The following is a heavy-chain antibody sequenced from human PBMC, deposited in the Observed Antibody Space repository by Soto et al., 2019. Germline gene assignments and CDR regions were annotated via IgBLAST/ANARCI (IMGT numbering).Heavy chain of an antibody. CDR1: GGSISNYY. D-gene: IGHD6-19*01. CDR2: IYYSGSI. J-gene: IGHJ4*02. Sequence: QVQLQESGPGLVKPSETLSLTCTVSGGSISNYYWSWIRQPPGKGLEWIGYIYYSGSINYNPSLKIRVTISEDTSKNQFSLKMSSVTAADTAVYYCAREIAVAGTHYFDYWGQGTLVTVSS. CDR3: AREIAVAGTHYFDY. V-gene: IGHV4-59*01.